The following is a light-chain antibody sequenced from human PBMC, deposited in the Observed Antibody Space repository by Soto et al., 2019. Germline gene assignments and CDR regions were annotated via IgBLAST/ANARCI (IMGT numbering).Light chain of an antibody. Sequence: DIRMTHSPSTLSESVGDRVTLTCRASQSISSWLAWYQQKPGKAPKLLIYDASSLESGVPSRFSGSGSGTEFTLTISSLQPDDFATYYCQQYNSYPWTFGQGTKVDI. CDR3: QQYNSYPWT. CDR1: QSISSW. V-gene: IGKV1-5*01. CDR2: DAS. J-gene: IGKJ1*01.